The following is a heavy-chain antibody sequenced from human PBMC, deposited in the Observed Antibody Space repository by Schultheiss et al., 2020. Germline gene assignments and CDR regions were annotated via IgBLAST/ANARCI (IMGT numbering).Heavy chain of an antibody. D-gene: IGHD6-13*01. CDR3: ARDEQDVDY. CDR2: IIPIFGTA. CDR1: GGTFSSYA. Sequence: SVKVSCKASGGTFSSYAISWVRQAPGQGLEWMGGIIPIFGTANYAQKFQGRVTMTTDTSTSTAYMELRSLRSDDTAVYYCARDEQDVDYWGQGTLVTVSS. J-gene: IGHJ4*02. V-gene: IGHV1-69*05.